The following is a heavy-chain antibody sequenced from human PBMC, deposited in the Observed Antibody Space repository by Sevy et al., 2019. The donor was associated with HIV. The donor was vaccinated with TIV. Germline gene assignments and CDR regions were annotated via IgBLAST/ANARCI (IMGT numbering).Heavy chain of an antibody. V-gene: IGHV3-23*01. CDR3: AKGRADRSITMVRGVIPGWFDP. D-gene: IGHD3-10*01. J-gene: IGHJ5*02. Sequence: GGSLRLSCAASGFTFSSYAMSWVRQAPGKGLEWVSAISGSGGSTYYADSVKGRFTISRDNSKKTLYLQMNSLRAEDTAVYDCAKGRADRSITMVRGVIPGWFDPWGQGTLVTVSS. CDR2: ISGSGGST. CDR1: GFTFSSYA.